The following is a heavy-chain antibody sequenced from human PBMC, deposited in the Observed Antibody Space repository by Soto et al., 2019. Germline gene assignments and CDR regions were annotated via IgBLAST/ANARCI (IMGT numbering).Heavy chain of an antibody. CDR2: TYYRSKWYN. CDR3: VRLIGNSWLDF. CDR1: GDCFSSSTVT. Sequence: SLTLSLTCSISGDCFSSSTVTWNWIRQSPSRGLEWLGRTYYRSKWYNDYAESVKSRITINPDTSKNQFSLHLNSVTPEDTAVYYCVRLIGNSWLDFWGQGTLVTVSS. J-gene: IGHJ5*01. D-gene: IGHD1-26*01. V-gene: IGHV6-1*01.